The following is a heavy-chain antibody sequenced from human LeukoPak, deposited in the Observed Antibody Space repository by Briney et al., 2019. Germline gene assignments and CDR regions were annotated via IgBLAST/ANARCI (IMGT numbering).Heavy chain of an antibody. J-gene: IGHJ5*02. CDR2: IYYSGST. CDR3: ARVETADGGRFLEWSYNWFGP. CDR1: GGSISSYY. Sequence: PSETLSLTCTVSGGSISSYYWSWIRQPPGKGLEWIGYIYYSGSTNYNPSLKSRVTISVDTSKNQFSLKLSSVTAADTAVYYCARVETADGGRFLEWSYNWFGPWGQGTLVTVSS. D-gene: IGHD3-3*01. V-gene: IGHV4-59*01.